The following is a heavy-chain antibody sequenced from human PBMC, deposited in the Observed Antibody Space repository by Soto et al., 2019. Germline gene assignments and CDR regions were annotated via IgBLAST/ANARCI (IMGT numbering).Heavy chain of an antibody. V-gene: IGHV1-18*04. Sequence: QVQLVQSGGEVKKPGASVKVSCKASGYTFTRYGISWVRQAPGQGLEWMGWISGYNGNTNYAQKLQGRVTMTTDTYTSTAYMELRSLRSDDTAVYYCARDVDTAIYYYYGMDVWGQGTTVTVSS. CDR3: ARDVDTAIYYYYGMDV. CDR2: ISGYNGNT. D-gene: IGHD5-18*01. J-gene: IGHJ6*02. CDR1: GYTFTRYG.